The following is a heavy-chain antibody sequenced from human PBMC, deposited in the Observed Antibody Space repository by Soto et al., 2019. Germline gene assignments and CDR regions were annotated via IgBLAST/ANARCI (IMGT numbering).Heavy chain of an antibody. CDR3: AMHGNTAMVTFYFDY. CDR2: IYYSGST. CDR1: GGSISSGGYY. V-gene: IGHV4-31*03. Sequence: PSETLSVTCTVSGGSISSGGYYWSWIRQHPGKGLEWIGYIYYSGSTYYNPSLKSRVTISVDTSKNQFSLKLSSVTAADTAVYYCAMHGNTAMVTFYFDYWGQGTLVTVSS. J-gene: IGHJ4*02. D-gene: IGHD5-18*01.